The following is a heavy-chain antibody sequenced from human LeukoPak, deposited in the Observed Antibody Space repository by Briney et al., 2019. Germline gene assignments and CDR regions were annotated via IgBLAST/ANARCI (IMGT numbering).Heavy chain of an antibody. Sequence: PSQTLSLTCTVSGGSISSGDYYWSWIRQPPGKGLEWIGYIYYSGSTYYNPSLKSRVTISVDTFKNQFSLKLSSVTAADTAVYYCARDLGTYCSSTSCAGGLFDYWGQGTLVTVSS. V-gene: IGHV4-30-4*01. CDR1: GGSISSGDYY. CDR3: ARDLGTYCSSTSCAGGLFDY. CDR2: IYYSGST. D-gene: IGHD2-2*01. J-gene: IGHJ4*02.